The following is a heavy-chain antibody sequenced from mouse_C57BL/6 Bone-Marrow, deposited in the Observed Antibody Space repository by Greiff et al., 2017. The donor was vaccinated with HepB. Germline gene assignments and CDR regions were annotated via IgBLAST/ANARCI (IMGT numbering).Heavy chain of an antibody. CDR3: ASIIPLYSKFDY. CDR1: GYTFTSYW. V-gene: IGHV1-64*01. CDR2: IHPNSGST. Sequence: VQLQQPGAELVKPGASVKLSCKASGYTFTSYWMHWVKQRPGQGLEWIGRIHPNSGSTNYNEKFKSKATLTVDKSSSTAYMQRSSLTSEDSAVYYCASIIPLYSKFDYWGQGTTLTVSS. D-gene: IGHD2-5*01. J-gene: IGHJ2*01.